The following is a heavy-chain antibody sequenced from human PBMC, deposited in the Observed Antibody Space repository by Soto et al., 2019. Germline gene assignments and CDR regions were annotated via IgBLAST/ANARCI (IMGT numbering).Heavy chain of an antibody. CDR2: ISGSGGST. D-gene: IGHD4-17*01. CDR1: GFTFSSYA. J-gene: IGHJ3*02. CDR3: AKDSARDYGDYRAFDI. Sequence: EVQLLESGGGLVQPGGSLRLSCAASGFTFSSYAMSWVRQAPGKGLEWVSAISGSGGSTYYADSVKGRFTISRDNSKNTLYLQMNSLRAEDTAVYYCAKDSARDYGDYRAFDIWGQGTMVTVSS. V-gene: IGHV3-23*01.